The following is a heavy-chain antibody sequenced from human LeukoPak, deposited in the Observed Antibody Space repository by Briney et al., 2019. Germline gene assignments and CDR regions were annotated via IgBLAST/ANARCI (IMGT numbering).Heavy chain of an antibody. D-gene: IGHD1-1*01. J-gene: IGHJ4*02. CDR1: GGSISSYY. CDR3: ARHGVQLERRSGFDY. V-gene: IGHV4-59*08. CDR2: IYYSGST. Sequence: SETLSLTCTVSGGSISSYYWSWIRQPPGKGLEWIGYIYYSGSTNYNPSLKSRVTISVDTSKNQFSLKLSSVTAADTAVYYCARHGVQLERRSGFDYWGQGTLVTVSS.